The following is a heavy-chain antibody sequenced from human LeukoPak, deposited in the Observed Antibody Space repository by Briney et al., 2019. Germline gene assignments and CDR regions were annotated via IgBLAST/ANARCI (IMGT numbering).Heavy chain of an antibody. D-gene: IGHD3-16*02. Sequence: ASVKVSCKASGYTFTGYYMHWVRQALGQGLEWMGWINPNSGGTNYAQKFQGRVTMTRDTSISTAYMELSRLRSDDTAVYYCARGFTDGGVIAGIFDYWGQGTLVTVSS. J-gene: IGHJ4*02. CDR3: ARGFTDGGVIAGIFDY. CDR2: INPNSGGT. CDR1: GYTFTGYY. V-gene: IGHV1-2*02.